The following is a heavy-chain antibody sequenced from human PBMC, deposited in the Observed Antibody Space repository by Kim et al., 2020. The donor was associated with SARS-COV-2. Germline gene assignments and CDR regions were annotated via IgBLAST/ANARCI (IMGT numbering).Heavy chain of an antibody. CDR2: IRGDGRDT. V-gene: IGHV3-74*01. CDR1: GFTFSSYW. J-gene: IGHJ4*02. D-gene: IGHD3-10*01. Sequence: GGSLRLSCAASGFTFSSYWMHWVRQAPGKGLVWVSRIRGDGRDTGYADSVKGRFTISRDNAKNTLYLQMNSLRAEVTGLYYCTRDRVAGSGSSDSWGQGTLVTVSS. CDR3: TRDRVAGSGSSDS.